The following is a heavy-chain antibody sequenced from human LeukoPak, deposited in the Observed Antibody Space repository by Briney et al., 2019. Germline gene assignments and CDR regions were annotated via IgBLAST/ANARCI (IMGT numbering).Heavy chain of an antibody. CDR1: GFTFSSYW. D-gene: IGHD3-16*01. CDR2: IKQDGSEK. CDR3: ASKGDNYYYYMDV. Sequence: GGSLRLSCAASGFTFSSYWMSWVRQAPGKGLEWVANIKQDGSEKYYVDSVKGRFTISRDNAKNSLYLQMNSLRAEDTAVYYCASKGDNYYYYMDVWGKGTTVTVSS. V-gene: IGHV3-7*01. J-gene: IGHJ6*03.